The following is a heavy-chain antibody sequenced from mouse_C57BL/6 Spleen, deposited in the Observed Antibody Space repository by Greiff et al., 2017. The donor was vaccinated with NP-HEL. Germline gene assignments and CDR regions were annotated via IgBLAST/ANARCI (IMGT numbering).Heavy chain of an antibody. CDR1: GYTFTSYW. CDR2: IDPSDSYT. D-gene: IGHD1-1*01. J-gene: IGHJ3*01. V-gene: IGHV1-50*01. CDR3: AYYYGSSFAY. Sequence: QVQLQQPGAELVKPGASVKLSCKASGYTFTSYWMQWVKQRPGQGLEWIGEIDPSDSYTNYNQKFKGKATLTVDTSSSTAYMQLSSLTSEDSAVYYCAYYYGSSFAYWGQGTLVTVSA.